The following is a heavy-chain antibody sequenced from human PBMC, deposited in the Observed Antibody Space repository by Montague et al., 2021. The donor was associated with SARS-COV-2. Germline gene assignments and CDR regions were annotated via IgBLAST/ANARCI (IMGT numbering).Heavy chain of an antibody. J-gene: IGHJ6*02. V-gene: IGHV4-34*01. D-gene: IGHD2-2*01. CDR3: ARVRAVPAAMRIFSLGRSYYGMDF. Sequence: SETLSLTCAVYGGSFSGYYWSWTRQPPGKGLEWIGEINHSGSTNYNPSLKSRVTISVDTSKNQFSLKLSSVTAADTAVYYCARVRAVPAAMRIFSLGRSYYGMDFWGQGTTVTVSS. CDR2: INHSGST. CDR1: GGSFSGYY.